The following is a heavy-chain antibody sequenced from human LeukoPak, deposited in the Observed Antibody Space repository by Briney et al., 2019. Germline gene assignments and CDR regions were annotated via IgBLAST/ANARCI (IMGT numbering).Heavy chain of an antibody. CDR1: GFSVSSNY. J-gene: IGHJ4*02. Sequence: PGGSLRLSCAASGFSVSSNYMNWVRQAPGKGLEWVSAITGTGHITYYADSVKGRFTISRDNSKNTLYLQMNSLRAEDTALYYCARDRLGAMLFFDSWGQGTLVTVSS. CDR2: ITGTGHIT. CDR3: ARDRLGAMLFFDS. V-gene: IGHV3-23*01. D-gene: IGHD3-16*01.